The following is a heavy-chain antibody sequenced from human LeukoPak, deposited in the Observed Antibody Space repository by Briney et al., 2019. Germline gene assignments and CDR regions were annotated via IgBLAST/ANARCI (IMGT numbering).Heavy chain of an antibody. Sequence: GGSLRLSCAASGFTFSSYSMHWVRQAPGKGLEYVSAINPNGGRTYYADSVKGRFTISRDSSKNTLYLQMGSLRAEDMAVYYCAELGITMIGGVWGKGTTVTISS. J-gene: IGHJ6*04. CDR3: AELGITMIGGV. V-gene: IGHV3-64*02. CDR2: INPNGGRT. CDR1: GFTFSSYS. D-gene: IGHD3-10*02.